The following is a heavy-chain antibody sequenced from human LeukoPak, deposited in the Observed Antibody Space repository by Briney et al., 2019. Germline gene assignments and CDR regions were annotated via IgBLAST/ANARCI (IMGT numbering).Heavy chain of an antibody. CDR2: ISYDGSNK. J-gene: IGHJ6*02. V-gene: IGHV3-30*04. Sequence: GGSRRLSCAASGLTFNRYAMHWVRQAPGKGLEWVAVISYDGSNKYYAGSVKGRFTISRDNSKNTLYLQMNSLRVEDTAVYFCARGGTEIYYYHYGMDVWAKGPRSPSP. D-gene: IGHD5-12*01. CDR1: GLTFNRYA. CDR3: ARGGTEIYYYHYGMDV.